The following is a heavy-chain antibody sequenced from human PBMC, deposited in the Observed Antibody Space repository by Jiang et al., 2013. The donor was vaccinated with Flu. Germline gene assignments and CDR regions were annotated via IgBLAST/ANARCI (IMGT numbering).Heavy chain of an antibody. CDR1: GGSISNYY. Sequence: LLKPSETLSLTCTVSGGSISNYYWSWIRQPPGKGLEWIGYIFNNGGTNYNPSLKSRVTISVDTSKNQFSLKLSSVTAADTAVYYCARFMTTPDWNFDLWGRGTLVTVSS. V-gene: IGHV4-59*08. J-gene: IGHJ2*01. CDR3: ARFMTTPDWNFDL. CDR2: IFNNGGT. D-gene: IGHD1-14*01.